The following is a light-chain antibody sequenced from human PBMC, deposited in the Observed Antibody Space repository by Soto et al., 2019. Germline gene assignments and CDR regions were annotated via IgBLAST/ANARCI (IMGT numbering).Light chain of an antibody. CDR1: SSDVGGYNY. CDR3: SSYTSSSTHV. J-gene: IGLJ1*01. CDR2: DVS. Sequence: QSALTQPASXXXXXXXXXXISCTGTSSDVGGYNYVSWYQQHPGKAPKLMIYDVSNRPSGVSNRFSGSKSGNTASLTISGLQAEDEDDYYCSSYTSSSTHVFGTGTKLTVL. V-gene: IGLV2-14*01.